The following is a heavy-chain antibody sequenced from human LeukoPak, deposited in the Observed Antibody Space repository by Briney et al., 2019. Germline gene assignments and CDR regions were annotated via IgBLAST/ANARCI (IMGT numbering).Heavy chain of an antibody. CDR3: ARLSDYYYYMDV. Sequence: PSETLSLTCAAYGASFSAYYWSWIRQPPGKGLEWIGEINHSGSTNYNPSLKSRVTISVDTSKNQFSLKLSSVTAADTAVYYCARLSDYYYYMDVWGKGTTVTISS. CDR1: GASFSAYY. V-gene: IGHV4-34*01. J-gene: IGHJ6*03. D-gene: IGHD3-16*02. CDR2: INHSGST.